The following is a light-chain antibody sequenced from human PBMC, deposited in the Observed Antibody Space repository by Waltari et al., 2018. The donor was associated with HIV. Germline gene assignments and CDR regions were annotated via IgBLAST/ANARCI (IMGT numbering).Light chain of an antibody. CDR1: ARDLGRYNY. CDR2: DVN. V-gene: IGLV2-14*03. CDR3: ASYTVNSTGV. Sequence: QSALSHPASVSASPGQSVALSCAGRARDLGRYNYFSWYQQHPDKTPRLILFDVNNRPSGISDRFSGSKSGTTASLTISTVETDDEADYYCASYTVNSTGVFGSGTKLTVL. J-gene: IGLJ1*01.